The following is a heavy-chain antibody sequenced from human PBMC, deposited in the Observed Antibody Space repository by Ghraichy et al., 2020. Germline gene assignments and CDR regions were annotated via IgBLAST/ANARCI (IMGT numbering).Heavy chain of an antibody. D-gene: IGHD3-10*01. CDR3: LSLCKEGYYGSRTYFGY. J-gene: IGHJ4*02. V-gene: IGHV3-7*01. CDR2: IKQDGSAK. CDR1: GFTFSNYW. Sequence: LSLTCASAGFTFSNYWMSWVRQAPGKELEWMANIKQDGSAKYDVNSVKGRLTISKDNTKNSLYLQMNGLRAEDTSVYYWLSLCKEGYYGSRTYFGYWGKGKLVTASS.